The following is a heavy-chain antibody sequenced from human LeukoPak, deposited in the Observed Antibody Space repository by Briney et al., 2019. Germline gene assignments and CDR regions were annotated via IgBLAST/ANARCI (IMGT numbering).Heavy chain of an antibody. CDR1: GYTFTGYS. D-gene: IGHD5/OR15-5a*01. J-gene: IGHJ4*02. CDR2: ITTSTGNP. Sequence: ASVKVSCKASGYTFTGYSINWVRQAPGRGLEWMGWITTSTGNPTYAQGFTGRFVFSLDTSVSTTYLHINSLKAEDTAVYYCARDASTINFDYWGQGTLVTVSS. CDR3: ARDASTINFDY. V-gene: IGHV7-4-1*02.